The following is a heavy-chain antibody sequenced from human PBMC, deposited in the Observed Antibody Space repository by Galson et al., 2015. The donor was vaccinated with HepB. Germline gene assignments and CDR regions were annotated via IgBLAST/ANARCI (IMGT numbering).Heavy chain of an antibody. D-gene: IGHD2-21*02. CDR1: GFTFSSYA. CDR3: ARDSSTFADFYLYSMDV. CDR2: ISYDGNNE. V-gene: IGHV3-30-3*01. Sequence: SLRLSCAASGFTFSSYAMHWVRQAPGKGLVWVALISYDGNNEYYADSVRGRFTISRDNSKNTLYVQMNSLRAEDTAVYYCARDSSTFADFYLYSMDVWGQGTTVTVSS. J-gene: IGHJ6*02.